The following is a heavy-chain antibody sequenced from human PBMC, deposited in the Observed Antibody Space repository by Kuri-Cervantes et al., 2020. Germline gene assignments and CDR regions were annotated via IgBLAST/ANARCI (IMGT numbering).Heavy chain of an antibody. CDR3: ARDSGIVAANDAFDI. CDR2: IYYGGST. Sequence: SETLSLTCTVPGGSISSSNYYWGWIRQPPGKGLEWIGSIYYGGSTYPKSSLKSRVTISLDTSKNQFSLKLSSVTAADTAVYYCARDSGIVAANDAFDIWGQGTMVTVSS. V-gene: IGHV4-39*07. CDR1: GGSISSSNYY. D-gene: IGHD6-13*01. J-gene: IGHJ3*02.